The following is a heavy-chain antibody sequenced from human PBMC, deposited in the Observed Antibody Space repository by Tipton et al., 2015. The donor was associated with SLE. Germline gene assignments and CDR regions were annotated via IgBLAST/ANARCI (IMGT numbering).Heavy chain of an antibody. CDR1: GGSISSSNW. V-gene: IGHV4-4*02. CDR2: IYHSGST. J-gene: IGHJ5*02. D-gene: IGHD3-3*01. CDR3: AREGGITRFGVVFSGWFDP. Sequence: PGLVKPSGTLSLTCDVSGGSISSSNWWSWVRQPPGKGLEWIGEIYHSGSTNYNPSLKSRVTISVDKSKNQFSLNLTSVAAADTAVYYCAREGGITRFGVVFSGWFDPWGQGTLVTVSS.